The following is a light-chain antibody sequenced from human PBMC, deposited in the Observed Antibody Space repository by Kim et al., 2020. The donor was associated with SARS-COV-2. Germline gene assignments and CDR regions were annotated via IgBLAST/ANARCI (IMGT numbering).Light chain of an antibody. CDR1: QSISSW. Sequence: ASVGDRVTITCRASQSISSWLAWYQQKPGKAPKLLIYDASSLESWVPSRFSGSGSGTEFTLTISSLQPDDFATYYCQQYNSYPITFGGGTKVDIK. V-gene: IGKV1-5*01. CDR3: QQYNSYPIT. CDR2: DAS. J-gene: IGKJ4*01.